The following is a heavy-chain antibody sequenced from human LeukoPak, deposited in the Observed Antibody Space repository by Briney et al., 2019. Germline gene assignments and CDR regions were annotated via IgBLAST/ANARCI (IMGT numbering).Heavy chain of an antibody. CDR2: IRSKPYGGTT. CDR1: GFTFGDYA. V-gene: IGHV3-49*04. D-gene: IGHD3-10*01. J-gene: IGHJ6*02. Sequence: GSLRLSCTSSGFTFGDYAMSWVRQAPGKGLEWVGFIRSKPYGGTTEYAASVNGRFAISRDDSKSIAYLQMYSLKTEDTAVYYCTRADGSGNYYAYYYYGMDVWGQGTTVTVSS. CDR3: TRADGSGNYYAYYYYGMDV.